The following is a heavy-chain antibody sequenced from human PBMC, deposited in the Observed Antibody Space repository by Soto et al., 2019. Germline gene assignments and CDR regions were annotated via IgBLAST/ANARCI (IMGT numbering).Heavy chain of an antibody. CDR3: ARGAYCSAAGCHFNFDL. CDR1: GFTFSGYY. J-gene: IGHJ4*02. Sequence: ASVKVSCKASGFTFSGYYIHWVRQAPGQGLEWMGRIIANSGGTKYAQKFQGCVTMTRDTSINTAYMDLSNLRSNDTAVYYCARGAYCSAAGCHFNFDLWGQGTLVTVSS. D-gene: IGHD2-15*01. CDR2: IIANSGGT. V-gene: IGHV1-2*04.